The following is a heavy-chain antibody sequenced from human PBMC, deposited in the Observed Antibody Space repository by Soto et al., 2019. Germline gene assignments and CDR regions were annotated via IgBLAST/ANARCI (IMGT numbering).Heavy chain of an antibody. J-gene: IGHJ4*02. D-gene: IGHD6-13*01. CDR3: AREGIAAALDY. V-gene: IGHV3-21*01. Sequence: EVQLVESGGGLVKPGGSLRLSCAASGFTFSSYSMNWVRQAPGKGLEWGSSISSSSSYIYYADSVKCPFTISRDNAKNAMYLQVNSLRAEDTAVYYCAREGIAAALDYWGQGTLVTVSS. CDR2: ISSSSSYI. CDR1: GFTFSSYS.